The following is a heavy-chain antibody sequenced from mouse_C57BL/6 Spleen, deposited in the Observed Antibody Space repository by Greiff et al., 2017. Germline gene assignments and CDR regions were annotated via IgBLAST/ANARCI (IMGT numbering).Heavy chain of an antibody. CDR3: ERSNYGSRNFDY. CDR1: GYTFTDYN. D-gene: IGHD1-1*01. Sequence: EVQLQQSGPELVKPGASVKIPCKASGYTFTDYNMDWVKQSHGKSLEWIGDINPNNGGTIYNQKFKGKATLTVDKSSSTAYMELRSLTSEDTAVYYCERSNYGSRNFDYWGQGTTLTVSS. V-gene: IGHV1-18*01. J-gene: IGHJ2*01. CDR2: INPNNGGT.